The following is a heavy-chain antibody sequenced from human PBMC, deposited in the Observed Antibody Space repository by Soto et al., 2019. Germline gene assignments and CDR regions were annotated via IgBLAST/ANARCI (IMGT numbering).Heavy chain of an antibody. J-gene: IGHJ5*02. CDR3: ARGLTGTMMRLNCFGP. Sequence: QLQLQESGPGLVKPSETLSLTCTVSGGSIIRSSTYYWGWIRQPPGTGLEWVGSVYYSGITYYNPSLKSRVTISLDTSNNQFSLKLNSVTAADTAVYYCARGLTGTMMRLNCFGPWGQGTLVTGSS. CDR2: VYYSGIT. V-gene: IGHV4-39*01. D-gene: IGHD1-7*01. CDR1: GGSIIRSSTYY.